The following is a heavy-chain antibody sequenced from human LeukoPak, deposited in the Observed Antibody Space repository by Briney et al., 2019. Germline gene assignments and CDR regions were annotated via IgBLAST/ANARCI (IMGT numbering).Heavy chain of an antibody. CDR1: GFTFSSYG. J-gene: IGHJ6*02. D-gene: IGHD4-23*01. V-gene: IGHV3-30*18. CDR2: ISYDGSNK. Sequence: PGGSLRLSCAASGFTFSSYGMHWVRQAPGKGLEWVAVISYDGSNKYYADSVKGRFTISRDNSKNTLYLQMNSLRAEDTAVYYCAKDKATVVTSYYYYGMDVWGQGTTVTASS. CDR3: AKDKATVVTSYYYYGMDV.